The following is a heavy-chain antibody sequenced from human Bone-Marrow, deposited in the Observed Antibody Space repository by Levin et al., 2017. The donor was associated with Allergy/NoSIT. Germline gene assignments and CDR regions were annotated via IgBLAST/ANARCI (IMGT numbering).Heavy chain of an antibody. D-gene: IGHD6-6*01. V-gene: IGHV3-23*01. CDR2: ISDSGST. CDR3: AKALLSLSTSSTSVN. Sequence: PGESLKISCAASGFTFSDYAMSWVRQAPGKGLEWVSTISDSGSTYYADSVKGRFTISRDDSKNTLYVQMNSLRAEDTAVYYCAKALLSLSTSSTSVNWGQGALVTVSS. CDR1: GFTFSDYA. J-gene: IGHJ4*02.